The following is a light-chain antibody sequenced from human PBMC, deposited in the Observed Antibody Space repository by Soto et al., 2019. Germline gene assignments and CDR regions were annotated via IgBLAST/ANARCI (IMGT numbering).Light chain of an antibody. Sequence: QSVLTQSPSASASLGASVKLTCTLSNGHSSYAIAWHQQQPEKGPRYLMKLNSDGSHSKGDGIPDRFSGSSSGAERYLNISSLQSEDEGDYYCQTWGTGIRMFGGGTKVTVL. J-gene: IGLJ3*02. CDR1: NGHSSYA. V-gene: IGLV4-69*02. CDR2: LNSDGSH. CDR3: QTWGTGIRM.